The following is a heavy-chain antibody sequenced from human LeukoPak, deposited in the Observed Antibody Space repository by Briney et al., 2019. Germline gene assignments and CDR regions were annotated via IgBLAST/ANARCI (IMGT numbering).Heavy chain of an antibody. D-gene: IGHD4-23*01. CDR1: GYTFTSYG. CDR2: ISAYNGNT. V-gene: IGHV1-18*01. CDR3: AYSAVVPYFDY. Sequence: ASMKVSCKASGYTFTSYGISWARQAPGQGLEWMGWISAYNGNTNYAQKLQGRVTMTTDTSTSTAYMELRSLRSDDTAVYYCAYSAVVPYFDYWGQGTLVTVSS. J-gene: IGHJ4*02.